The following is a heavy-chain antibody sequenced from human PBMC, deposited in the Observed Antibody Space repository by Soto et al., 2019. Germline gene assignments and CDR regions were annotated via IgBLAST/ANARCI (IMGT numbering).Heavy chain of an antibody. V-gene: IGHV3-23*01. CDR2: ITGGRGPT. D-gene: IGHD1-1*01. Sequence: EVQLLESGGDLVQPGGSLRLSCSASGFSVSTYAMTWVRQSPGEGLEWVATITGGRGPTYYADSVKGRFTVSRDDSMNILYLRMTGLRADDTAIYYCVQYLWNDIYDSWGQGTLVTVSS. CDR3: VQYLWNDIYDS. J-gene: IGHJ4*02. CDR1: GFSVSTYA.